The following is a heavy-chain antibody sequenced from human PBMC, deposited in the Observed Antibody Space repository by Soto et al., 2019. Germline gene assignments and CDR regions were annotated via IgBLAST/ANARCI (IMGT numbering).Heavy chain of an antibody. V-gene: IGHV4-4*02. CDR3: ARDLGTGTDY. CDR1: GDSITSSNW. Sequence: QVHLQESGPGLVKPSGTLSLTCAVSGDSITSSNWWSWVRQAQGKGLEWIGEIYHSGVTTYNPSLKNRVTISVDPSNNHFSLKLTSVTAADTAVYFCARDLGTGTDYWGRGTLVTVAS. CDR2: IYHSGVT. J-gene: IGHJ4*02. D-gene: IGHD1-1*01.